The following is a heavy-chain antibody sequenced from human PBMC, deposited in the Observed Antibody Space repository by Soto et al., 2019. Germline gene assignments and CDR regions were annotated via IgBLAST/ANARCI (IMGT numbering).Heavy chain of an antibody. CDR2: IDPSDSYT. J-gene: IGHJ3*02. V-gene: IGHV5-10-1*01. Sequence: GESLKISFKCSGYSFTSYWIILVLQMPGKGLEWMGRIDPSDSYTNYSPSFQGHVTISADKSISTAYLQWSSLKASDTAMYYCERNREYSTYFDAFDIWGKGTMVT. CDR1: GYSFTSYW. D-gene: IGHD4-4*01. CDR3: ERNREYSTYFDAFDI.